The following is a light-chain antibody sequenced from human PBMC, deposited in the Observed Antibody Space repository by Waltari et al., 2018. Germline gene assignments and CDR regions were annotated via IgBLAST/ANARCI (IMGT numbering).Light chain of an antibody. V-gene: IGKV3-15*01. CDR1: QIVNTN. Sequence: EIVMTQSPATLSVSPGERATFSCRARQIVNTNLAWYQQKPGQAPRLLIYGESTRATGIPARFSGSGSGTEFTLTISSMQSEDFALYYCQQYHNWPPWTFGQGTKVEVK. J-gene: IGKJ1*01. CDR2: GES. CDR3: QQYHNWPPWT.